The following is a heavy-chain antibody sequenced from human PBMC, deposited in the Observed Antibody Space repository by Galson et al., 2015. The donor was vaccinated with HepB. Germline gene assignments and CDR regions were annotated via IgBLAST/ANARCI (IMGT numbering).Heavy chain of an antibody. CDR1: GFTFSDYY. J-gene: IGHJ4*02. Sequence: SLRLSCAASGFTFSDYYMSWIRQAPGKGLEWVSYISSRSNYTNYADSLKGRFTISRDNAKNSLHLQMNSLRAEDTAVYYCARTYSGSYDFDYWGQGTLVTVSS. CDR3: ARTYSGSYDFDY. CDR2: ISSRSNYT. V-gene: IGHV3-11*03. D-gene: IGHD1-26*01.